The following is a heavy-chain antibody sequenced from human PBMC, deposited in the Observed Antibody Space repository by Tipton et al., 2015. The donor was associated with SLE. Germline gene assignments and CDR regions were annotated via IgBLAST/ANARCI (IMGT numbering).Heavy chain of an antibody. CDR1: GGSVGNYY. D-gene: IGHD5-24*01. V-gene: IGHV4-59*08. J-gene: IGHJ4*02. CDR2: IHYTGST. CDR3: ARHGYPEERWLQYNLEY. Sequence: TLSLTCTVSGGSVGNYYWSWIRQSPGRGLEWIGYIHYTGSTEYNPSLKSRVTISVDTSKNQFNLKLRSVTVVDTAMYYCARHGYPEERWLQYNLEYWGQGTLVTVSS.